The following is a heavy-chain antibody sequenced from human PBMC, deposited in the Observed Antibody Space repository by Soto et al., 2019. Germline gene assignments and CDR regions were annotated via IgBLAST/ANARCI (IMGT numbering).Heavy chain of an antibody. CDR2: INSDGSST. J-gene: IGHJ6*02. D-gene: IGHD6-6*01. Sequence: GGSLRLSCAASGFTFSSYWMHWVRQAPGKGLVWFSRINSDGSSTSYADSVKGRFTISRDNAKNTLYLQMNSLRAEDTAVYYCARVFAGRSSSQAGSYYYYGMDVWGQGTTVTVSS. V-gene: IGHV3-74*01. CDR1: GFTFSSYW. CDR3: ARVFAGRSSSQAGSYYYYGMDV.